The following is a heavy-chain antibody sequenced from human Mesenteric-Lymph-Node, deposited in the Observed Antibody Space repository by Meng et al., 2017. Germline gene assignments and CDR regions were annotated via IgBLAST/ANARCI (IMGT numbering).Heavy chain of an antibody. D-gene: IGHD3-3*01. CDR3: ARTLRFLEWLLDY. Sequence: VHLQAPGPGMFKPSETLPLTCAVYGGSFSGYSWSCIRQPPGKGLEWIGEINHSGSTNYNPSLKSRVTISVDTSKNQFSLKLSSVTAADTAVYYCARTLRFLEWLLDYWGQGTLVTVSS. J-gene: IGHJ4*02. CDR1: GGSFSGYS. V-gene: IGHV4-34*01. CDR2: INHSGST.